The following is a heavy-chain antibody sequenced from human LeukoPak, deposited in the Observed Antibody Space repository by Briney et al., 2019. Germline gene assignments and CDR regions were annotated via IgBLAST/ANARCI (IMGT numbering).Heavy chain of an antibody. V-gene: IGHV3-23*01. CDR2: ISGSGGST. D-gene: IGHD3-10*01. CDR1: GFTFSSYA. J-gene: IGHJ4*02. Sequence: PGGSLRLSCAASGFTFSSYAMSWVRQAPGKGLEWVSAISGSGGSTYYADSVKGRFTISRDNAKNSLYLQMNSLRAEDTAVYYCARDWGFLDYYGSGSPFDYWGQGTLVTVSS. CDR3: ARDWGFLDYYGSGSPFDY.